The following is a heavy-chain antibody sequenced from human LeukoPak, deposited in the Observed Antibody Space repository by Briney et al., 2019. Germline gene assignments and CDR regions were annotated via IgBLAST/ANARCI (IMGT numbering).Heavy chain of an antibody. Sequence: ASVKVSCKSAGYTFTIYFTRWVRLAPGQGLEWMGLVNPSGGSTNYAQKFQDRVTMTRDMSTSTVFMELDSLRSEDTAVYYCARGPGDLGDYWGQGTLVTVSS. CDR2: VNPSGGST. J-gene: IGHJ4*02. CDR1: GYTFTIYF. D-gene: IGHD7-27*01. V-gene: IGHV1-46*01. CDR3: ARGPGDLGDY.